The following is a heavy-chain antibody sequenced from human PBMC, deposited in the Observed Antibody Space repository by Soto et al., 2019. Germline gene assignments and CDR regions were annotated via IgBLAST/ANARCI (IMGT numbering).Heavy chain of an antibody. CDR3: ARDLPPVDY. J-gene: IGHJ4*02. CDR1: GYTFGSYH. Sequence: QIQLVQSGAEVKKPVASVKVSCKASGYTFGSYHITWVRQAPGQGLEWMGWISAYNGNTNYAQNLQGRVTMTTDPSTSTAYMELRSLRSDDTAVYYCARDLPPVDYWGQGTLVTVSS. V-gene: IGHV1-18*01. CDR2: ISAYNGNT.